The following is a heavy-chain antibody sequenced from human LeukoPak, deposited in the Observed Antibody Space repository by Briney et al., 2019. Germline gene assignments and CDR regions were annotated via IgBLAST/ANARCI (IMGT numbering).Heavy chain of an antibody. D-gene: IGHD3-3*01. J-gene: IGHJ5*02. CDR2: IYYSGST. CDR1: ARSISSSSYY. Sequence: PSETLSLTCTVSARSISSSSYYWGWIRQPPGKGLEWIGSIYYSGSTYNNPSLESPVTISVDTSKNQFSLKLSSVTAADTAVYYCARLGPGYDFWSGYYSENWFDPWGQGTLVTVSS. V-gene: IGHV4-39*01. CDR3: ARLGPGYDFWSGYYSENWFDP.